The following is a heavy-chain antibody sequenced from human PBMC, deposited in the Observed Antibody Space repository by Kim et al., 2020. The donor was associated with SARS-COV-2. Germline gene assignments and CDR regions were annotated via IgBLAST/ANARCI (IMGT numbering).Heavy chain of an antibody. J-gene: IGHJ6*02. Sequence: GGSLRLSCAASGFSSSNYYVNWVRQPPGKGLEWVSRISNDGGVTHYADSVRGRFTMSRDSAENTVYLQMNSLSAEDTAVYFCARGIFRDGFDVWGQETTVSVSS. CDR1: GFSSSNYY. CDR3: ARGIFRDGFDV. CDR2: ISNDGGVT. V-gene: IGHV3-74*01. D-gene: IGHD2-15*01.